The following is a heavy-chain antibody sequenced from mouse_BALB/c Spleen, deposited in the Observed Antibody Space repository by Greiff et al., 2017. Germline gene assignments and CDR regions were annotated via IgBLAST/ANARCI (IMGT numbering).Heavy chain of an antibody. V-gene: IGHV3-6*02. CDR2: ISYDGSN. CDR3: ARASIHYYGYGYFDV. Sequence: EVKLVESGPGLVKPSQSLSLTCSVTGYSITSGYYWNWIRQFPGNKLEWMGYISYDGSNNYNPSLKNRISITRDTSKNQFFLKLNSVTTEDTATYYCARASIHYYGYGYFDVWGAGTTVTVSS. D-gene: IGHD1-2*01. J-gene: IGHJ1*01. CDR1: GYSITSGYY.